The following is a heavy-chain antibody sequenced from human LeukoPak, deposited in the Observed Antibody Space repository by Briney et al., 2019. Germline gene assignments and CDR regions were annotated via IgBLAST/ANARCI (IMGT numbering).Heavy chain of an antibody. Sequence: GGSLRLSCAPPGFTSVIIEINWVRRAPGRGLGGVSYISSSGSTIYYADSVKGRFTISRDNAKNSLYLQMNSLRAEDTAVYYCARDQLSVAPLDYWGQGTLVTVSS. J-gene: IGHJ4*02. CDR2: ISSSGSTI. V-gene: IGHV3-48*03. CDR3: ARDQLSVAPLDY. CDR1: GFTSVIIE. D-gene: IGHD6-19*01.